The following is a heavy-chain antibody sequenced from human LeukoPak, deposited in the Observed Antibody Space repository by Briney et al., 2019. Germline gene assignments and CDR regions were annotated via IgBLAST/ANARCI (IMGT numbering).Heavy chain of an antibody. CDR3: ARGVVVAATYYFDY. CDR1: GDSMSSYY. CDR2: IYYRGST. J-gene: IGHJ4*02. D-gene: IGHD2-15*01. V-gene: IGHV4-59*12. Sequence: SETLSLTCTVSGDSMSSYYWNWIRQPPGKGLEWIGYIYYRGSTNYNPSLKSRVTISLDTSKNQFSLKLTSVTAADTAVYYCARGVVVAATYYFDYWGQGTLVTVSS.